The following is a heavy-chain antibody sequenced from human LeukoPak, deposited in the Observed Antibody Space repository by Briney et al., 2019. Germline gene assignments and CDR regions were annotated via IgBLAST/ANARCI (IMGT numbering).Heavy chain of an antibody. J-gene: IGHJ3*02. CDR1: GYTFTSYG. D-gene: IGHD2-15*01. V-gene: IGHV1-18*01. CDR3: ARDGSKCSGGSCYSGDAFDI. CDR2: ISAYNGNT. Sequence: ASVKVSCKASGYTFTSYGISWVRQAPGQGLEWMGWISAYNGNTNYAQKLQGRVTMTTDTSTSTAYMELRSLRSDATAVYYCARDGSKCSGGSCYSGDAFDIWGQGTMVTVSS.